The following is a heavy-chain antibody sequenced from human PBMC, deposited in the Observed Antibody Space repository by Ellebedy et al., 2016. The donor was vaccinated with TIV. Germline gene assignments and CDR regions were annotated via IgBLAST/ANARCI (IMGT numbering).Heavy chain of an antibody. V-gene: IGHV3-30*03. CDR3: ARDLVVPAAIDY. J-gene: IGHJ4*02. CDR2: ISSDGSNK. D-gene: IGHD2-2*01. CDR1: GFTFSSYG. Sequence: PGGSLRLSCAASGFTFSSYGMHWVRQAPGKGLEWVAVISSDGSNKYYADSVKGRFTISRDNAENTVYLQMDSLRAEDTAVYYCARDLVVPAAIDYWGQGTLVSVSS.